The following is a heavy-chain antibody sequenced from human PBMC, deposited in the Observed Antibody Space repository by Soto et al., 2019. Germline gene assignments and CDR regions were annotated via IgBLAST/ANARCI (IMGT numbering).Heavy chain of an antibody. CDR3: ARNTGQLDY. J-gene: IGHJ4*02. CDR1: GFTFSDYY. CDR2: ISYTGSNI. V-gene: IGHV3-11*01. Sequence: GGSLRLSCAASGFTFSDYYMSWIRQAPGKGLEWVSYISYTGSNIYYADSVKGRFTISRDNAKNSLFLQMNSLRAEDTAMYYCARNTGQLDYWGQGALVTVSS. D-gene: IGHD6-6*01.